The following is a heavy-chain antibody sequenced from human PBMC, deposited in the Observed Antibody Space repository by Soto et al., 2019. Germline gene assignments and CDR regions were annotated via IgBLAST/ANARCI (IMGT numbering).Heavy chain of an antibody. D-gene: IGHD4-17*01. J-gene: IGHJ3*02. CDR1: GGSISSGGYY. CDR3: ARGARDYEDAFDI. Sequence: SETLSLTCTVSGGSISSGGYYWSWIRQHPGKGLEWIGYIYYSGSTYYNPSLKSRVTISVDTSKNQFSLKLSSVTAADTAVYYCARGARDYEDAFDIWGQGTMVTVSS. V-gene: IGHV4-31*03. CDR2: IYYSGST.